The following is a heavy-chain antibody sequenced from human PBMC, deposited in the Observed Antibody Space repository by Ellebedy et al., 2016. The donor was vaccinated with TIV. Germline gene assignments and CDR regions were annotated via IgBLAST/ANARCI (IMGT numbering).Heavy chain of an antibody. D-gene: IGHD4-17*01. J-gene: IGHJ5*02. V-gene: IGHV3-7*01. Sequence: GESLKISCAASGFSFRSYWMSWVRQAPGKGLEWVANIYQDGSDQYYVDSVKGRFTISRANANKLLFLQMNSLRVEDTAVYYCARRGSYGDYAVQVNSWFDRWGQGTLVTVSS. CDR3: ARRGSYGDYAVQVNSWFDR. CDR2: IYQDGSDQ. CDR1: GFSFRSYW.